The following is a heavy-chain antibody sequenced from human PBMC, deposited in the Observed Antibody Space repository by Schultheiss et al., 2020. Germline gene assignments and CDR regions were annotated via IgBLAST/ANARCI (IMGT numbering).Heavy chain of an antibody. CDR3: ARHVGSGCDY. CDR2: IYYSGST. J-gene: IGHJ4*02. Sequence: SQTLSLTCTVSGGSISSSSYYRGWIRQPPGKGLEWIGSIYYSGSTYYNPSLKSRVTISVDTSKNQFSLKLSSVTAADTAVYYCARHVGSGCDYWGQGTLVTVSS. D-gene: IGHD6-19*01. CDR1: GGSISSSSYY. V-gene: IGHV4-39*01.